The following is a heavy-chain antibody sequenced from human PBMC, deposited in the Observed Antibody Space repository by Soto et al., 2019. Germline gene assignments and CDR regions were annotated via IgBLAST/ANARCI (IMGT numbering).Heavy chain of an antibody. CDR2: IHHSARN. D-gene: IGHD3-10*01. CDR3: ARDVLDITIDYYFDS. Sequence: SETLSLTCTAGGGSIGSGAYYLSWIRQPPGKGLEWIGYIHHSARNQYHTSRRGRVSFSIDTSTNQCSLELRSVTGADTAVYYSARDVLDITIDYYFDSWGQGSLVTVSS. V-gene: IGHV4-30-4*01. J-gene: IGHJ4*02. CDR1: GGSIGSGAYY.